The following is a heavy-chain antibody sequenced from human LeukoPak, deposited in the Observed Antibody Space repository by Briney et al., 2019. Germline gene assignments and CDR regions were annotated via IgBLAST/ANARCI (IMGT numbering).Heavy chain of an antibody. CDR2: ISSSSSYI. CDR3: ARDSVVVVAASDAFDI. Sequence: PGGSLRLSCAASGFTFSDYYMSWIRQAPGKGLEWVSSISSSSSYIYYADSVKGRFTISRDNAKNSLYLQMNSLRAEDTAVYYCARDSVVVVAASDAFDIWGQGTMVTVSS. V-gene: IGHV3-11*06. D-gene: IGHD2-15*01. J-gene: IGHJ3*02. CDR1: GFTFSDYY.